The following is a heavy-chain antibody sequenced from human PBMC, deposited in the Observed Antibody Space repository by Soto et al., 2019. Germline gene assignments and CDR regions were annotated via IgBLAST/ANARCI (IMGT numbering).Heavy chain of an antibody. CDR2: ISGSGGST. CDR3: AKVFWWDYASSSVHRASGIDVFDI. Sequence: GGSLRLSCAASGFTFSSYAMSWVRQAPGKGLEWVSAISGSGGSTYYADSVKGRFTISRDNSKNTLYLQMNSLRAEDTAVYYCAKVFWWDYASSSVHRASGIDVFDIWGQGKMVTVSS. D-gene: IGHD6-6*01. CDR1: GFTFSSYA. V-gene: IGHV3-23*01. J-gene: IGHJ3*02.